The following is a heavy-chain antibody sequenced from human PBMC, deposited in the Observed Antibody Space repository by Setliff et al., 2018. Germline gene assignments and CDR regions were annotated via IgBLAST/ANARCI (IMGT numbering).Heavy chain of an antibody. D-gene: IGHD3-10*01. CDR2: VRFDGTYK. J-gene: IGHJ4*02. CDR3: AKVKKPLIRGSGFDY. Sequence: GGSLRLSCAASGLTFRSYGFHWVRQAPGKGLDWVASVRFDGTYKVYGDSVKGRFTISRDNSENTLFLQMTSLRPEDTGVYYCAKVKKPLIRGSGFDYWGRGTLVTVSS. CDR1: GLTFRSYG. V-gene: IGHV3-30*02.